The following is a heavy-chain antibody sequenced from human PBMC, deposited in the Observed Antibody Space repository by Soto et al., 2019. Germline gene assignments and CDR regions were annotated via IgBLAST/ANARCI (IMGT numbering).Heavy chain of an antibody. CDR2: MNPNSGDT. CDR3: ASGPEYPVCGAQYQFYCTDA. V-gene: IGHV1-8*01. D-gene: IGHD2-21*01. Sequence: QVQLVQSGAEVKKPGASVRVSCKASGYTFTSHDINWVRQATGQGLEWLGWMNPNSGDTGYAQKFQGRVTMTRDTSISTAYMELSNLRSDDTDVYFCASGPEYPVCGAQYQFYCTDAWGEGTTVTVSS. J-gene: IGHJ6*03. CDR1: GYTFTSHD.